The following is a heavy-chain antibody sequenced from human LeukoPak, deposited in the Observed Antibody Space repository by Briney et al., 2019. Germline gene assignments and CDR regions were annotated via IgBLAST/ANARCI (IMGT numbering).Heavy chain of an antibody. J-gene: IGHJ4*02. V-gene: IGHV4-39*02. CDR3: ARDRRDYFDY. CDR2: IYYSGST. CDR1: GGSISSSSYY. Sequence: SETLSLTCTVSGGSISSSSYYWGWIRQPPGKGLEWIGSIYYSGSTYYNPSLKSRVTISVDTSKNQLSLKLSSVTAADTAVYYCARDRRDYFDYWGQGTLVTVSS.